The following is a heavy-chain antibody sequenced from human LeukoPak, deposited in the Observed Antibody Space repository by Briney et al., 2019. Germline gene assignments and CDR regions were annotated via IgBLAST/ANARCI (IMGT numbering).Heavy chain of an antibody. Sequence: PGGSLRLSCAGSGFTFSNYWMNWVRQAPGKGLVWVSHIKPDGSETSHADSVKGRFIVPRDNAKNTLFLQISSLKDEDTAVYYCVRDGMGTIPYDLWGHGTLVTVFS. D-gene: IGHD1-7*01. V-gene: IGHV3-74*01. CDR1: GFTFSNYW. J-gene: IGHJ5*02. CDR3: VRDGMGTIPYDL. CDR2: IKPDGSET.